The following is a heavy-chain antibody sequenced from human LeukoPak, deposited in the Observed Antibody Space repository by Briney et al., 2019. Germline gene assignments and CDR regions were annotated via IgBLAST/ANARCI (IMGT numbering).Heavy chain of an antibody. CDR1: GFTFSSYS. CDR3: ARWSKATNGYYFDY. CDR2: ISNSSNYI. V-gene: IGHV3-21*01. D-gene: IGHD5-24*01. J-gene: IGHJ4*02. Sequence: GGSLRLSCAASGFTFSSYSMNWVRQAPGKGLEWVSSISNSSNYIYYADSVKGRFTISRDNAKNSLYLQMDSLRAEDTAVYYCARWSKATNGYYFDYWGQGTLVTVSS.